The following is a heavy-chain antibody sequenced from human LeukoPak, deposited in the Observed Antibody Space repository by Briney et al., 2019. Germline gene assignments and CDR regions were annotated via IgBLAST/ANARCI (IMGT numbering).Heavy chain of an antibody. CDR2: ISGSGGST. CDR1: GFTFSSYA. D-gene: IGHD6-19*01. Sequence: HPGRSLRLSCAASGFTFSSYAMSWVRQAPGKGLEWVSAISGSGGSTYYADSVKGRFTISRDNSKNTLYLQMNSLRAEDTAVYYCAKDQQWLVQNMFDYWGQGTLVTVSS. J-gene: IGHJ4*02. V-gene: IGHV3-23*01. CDR3: AKDQQWLVQNMFDY.